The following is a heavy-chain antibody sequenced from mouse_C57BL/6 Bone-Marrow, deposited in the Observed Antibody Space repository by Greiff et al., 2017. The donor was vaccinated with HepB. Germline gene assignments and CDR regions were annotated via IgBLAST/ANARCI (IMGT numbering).Heavy chain of an antibody. CDR3: ARRRITGPFAY. CDR2: ISYDGSN. D-gene: IGHD4-1*01. Sequence: ESGPGLVKPSQSLSLTCSVTGYSITSGYYWNWIRQFPGNKLEWMGYISYDGSNNYNPSLKNRISITRDTSKNQFFLKLNSVTTEDTATYYCARRRITGPFAYWGQGTLVTVSA. J-gene: IGHJ3*01. V-gene: IGHV3-6*01. CDR1: GYSITSGYY.